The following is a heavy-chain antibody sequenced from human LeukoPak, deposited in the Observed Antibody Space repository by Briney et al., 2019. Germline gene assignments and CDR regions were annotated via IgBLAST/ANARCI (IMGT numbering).Heavy chain of an antibody. CDR2: ISYDGSNK. V-gene: IGHV3-30*03. CDR3: AREYSAFDY. J-gene: IGHJ4*02. CDR1: GFTFSNYD. D-gene: IGHD5-12*01. Sequence: GGSLRLSCAASGFTFSNYDMHWVRQAPGKGLEWVAVISYDGSNKYYADSVKGRFTISRDNSKNTLYLQMNSLRAEDTAVYYCAREYSAFDYWGQGTLVTVSS.